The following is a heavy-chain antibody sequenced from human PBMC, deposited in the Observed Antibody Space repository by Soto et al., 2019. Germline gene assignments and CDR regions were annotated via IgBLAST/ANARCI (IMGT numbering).Heavy chain of an antibody. V-gene: IGHV5-10-1*01. CDR2: IDPSDSYT. CDR3: ASGFGELLPYYYYYGMDV. D-gene: IGHD3-10*01. CDR1: GYSFTSYW. J-gene: IGHJ6*02. Sequence: PGESLKISCKGSGYSFTSYWISWVRQMPGKGLEWMGRIDPSDSYTNYSPSFQGHVTISADKSISTAYLQWSSLKASDTAMYYCASGFGELLPYYYYYGMDVWGQGTTVTVSS.